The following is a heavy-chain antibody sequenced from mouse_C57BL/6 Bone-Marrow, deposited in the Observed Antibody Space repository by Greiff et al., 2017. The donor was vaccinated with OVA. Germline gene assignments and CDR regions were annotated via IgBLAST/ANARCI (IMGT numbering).Heavy chain of an antibody. CDR1: GYTFTDYY. CDR3: ARDRAYKGPLNYAMDY. J-gene: IGHJ4*01. D-gene: IGHD3-3*01. Sequence: QVQLQQSGPELVKPGASVKISCTASGYTFTDYYINWVKQRPGQGLEWIGWIFPGSGSTYYNEKFKGKATLTVDKSSSTAYMLLSSLTCEESAVYFCARDRAYKGPLNYAMDYWGQGTSVTVSS. V-gene: IGHV1-75*01. CDR2: IFPGSGST.